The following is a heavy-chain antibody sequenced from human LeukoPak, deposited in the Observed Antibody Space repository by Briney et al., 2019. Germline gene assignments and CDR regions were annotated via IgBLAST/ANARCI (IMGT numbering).Heavy chain of an antibody. Sequence: GESLKISCKGSGYSFTSYWIGWVRQLPGKGLEWMGIIYPSDSDTRYSPSFQGQVTISADKSSSTAYLQWSSLKASDTAMYYCARRSYCGITSCDGWYMDVWGKGTTVTVSS. V-gene: IGHV5-51*01. CDR3: ARRSYCGITSCDGWYMDV. J-gene: IGHJ6*03. D-gene: IGHD2-2*01. CDR2: IYPSDSDT. CDR1: GYSFTSYW.